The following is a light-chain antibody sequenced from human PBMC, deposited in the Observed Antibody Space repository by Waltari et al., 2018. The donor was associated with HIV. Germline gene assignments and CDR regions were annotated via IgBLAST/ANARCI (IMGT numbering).Light chain of an antibody. J-gene: IGKJ1*01. V-gene: IGKV1D-12*01. CDR2: AAS. CDR3: QQANSFPPWT. Sequence: DIQMTQSPSSVSASVRDRITITSRASQSISSWLAWYQQKPGKAPKLLIYAASSLQSGVASRFSGSGSGTDFTLTISSLQPEDFATYYCQQANSFPPWTFGQGTKVEIK. CDR1: QSISSW.